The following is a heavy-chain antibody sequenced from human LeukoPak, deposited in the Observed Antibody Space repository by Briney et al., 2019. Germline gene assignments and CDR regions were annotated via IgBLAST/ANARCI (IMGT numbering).Heavy chain of an antibody. J-gene: IGHJ3*02. CDR1: GFTFSTYW. D-gene: IGHD6-13*01. CDR3: TRQQLDAFDI. CDR2: INSDGSST. Sequence: PGGSLRLSCAASGFTFSTYWTHWVRQAPGTGLVWVSRINSDGSSTTYADSVKGRFTISRDNAKNTLSLQMNSLRAEDTAVYYCTRQQLDAFDIWGPGTMVTVSS. V-gene: IGHV3-74*01.